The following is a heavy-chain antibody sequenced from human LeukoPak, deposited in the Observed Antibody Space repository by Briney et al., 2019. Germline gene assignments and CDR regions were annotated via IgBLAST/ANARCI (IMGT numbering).Heavy chain of an antibody. CDR3: AKDSSSRPGLYYFDY. J-gene: IGHJ4*02. Sequence: GGSLRLSCAASGFTFSSYSMNWVRQAPGKGLEWVSYISSSSSTIYYADSVKGRFTISRDNSKNTLYLQMNSLRAEDTAIYYCAKDSSSRPGLYYFDYWGQGTLVTVSS. CDR1: GFTFSSYS. V-gene: IGHV3-48*01. D-gene: IGHD2-2*01. CDR2: ISSSSSTI.